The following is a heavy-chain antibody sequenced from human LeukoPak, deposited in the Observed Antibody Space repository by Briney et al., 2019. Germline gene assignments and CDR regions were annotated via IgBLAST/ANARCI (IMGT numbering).Heavy chain of an antibody. CDR1: GASISSYY. D-gene: IGHD3-10*01. V-gene: IGHV4-4*07. CDR3: ARDLVSGYYGSGSYSYYFDY. Sequence: SETLSLTCTVSGASISSYYWSWIRQPAGKGLEWIGRIYTSGSTNYNPSLKSRVTMSVDTSKNQFSLKLSSVTAADTAVYYCARDLVSGYYGSGSYSYYFDYWGQGTLVTVSS. J-gene: IGHJ4*02. CDR2: IYTSGST.